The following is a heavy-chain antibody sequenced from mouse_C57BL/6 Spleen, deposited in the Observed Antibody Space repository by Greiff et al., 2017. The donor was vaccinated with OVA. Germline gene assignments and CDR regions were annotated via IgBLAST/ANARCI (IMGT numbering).Heavy chain of an antibody. CDR2: INYDGSST. CDR3: ARETTYDVYAMDY. CDR1: GFTFSDYS. D-gene: IGHD2-3*01. J-gene: IGHJ4*01. Sequence: EVMLVESEGGLVQPGSSMKLSCTASGFTFSDYSMAWVRQVPEKGLEWVANINYDGSSTYYLDSLKSRFIISRDNAKNILYLQMSSLKSEDTATYYCARETTYDVYAMDYWGQGTSVTVSS. V-gene: IGHV5-16*01.